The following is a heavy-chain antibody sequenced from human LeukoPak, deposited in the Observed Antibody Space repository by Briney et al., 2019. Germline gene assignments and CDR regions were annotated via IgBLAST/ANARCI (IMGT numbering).Heavy chain of an antibody. CDR1: GFTFSSYA. D-gene: IGHD1-26*01. CDR2: ISGSGGST. Sequence: SGGSLRLSCAASGFTFSSYAMSWVRQAPGKGLEWVSAISGSGGSTYYADSVKGRFTISRDNSKNTLYLQMNSLRAEDTAVYYCAKDDCGSYYIPYYFDYWGQGTLVTVSS. CDR3: AKDDCGSYYIPYYFDY. J-gene: IGHJ4*02. V-gene: IGHV3-23*01.